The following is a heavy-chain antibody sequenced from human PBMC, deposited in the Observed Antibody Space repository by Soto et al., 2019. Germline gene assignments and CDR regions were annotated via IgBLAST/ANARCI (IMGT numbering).Heavy chain of an antibody. Sequence: SETLSLTCAVYGGSFSGYYWSWIRQPPGKGLEWIGEINHSGSTNYNPSLKSRVTISVDTSKNQFSLKLSSVTAADTAVYYCARGIKRYYGSGNNWFDPWGQGTLVTVSS. CDR1: GGSFSGYY. J-gene: IGHJ5*02. CDR3: ARGIKRYYGSGNNWFDP. D-gene: IGHD3-10*01. CDR2: INHSGST. V-gene: IGHV4-34*01.